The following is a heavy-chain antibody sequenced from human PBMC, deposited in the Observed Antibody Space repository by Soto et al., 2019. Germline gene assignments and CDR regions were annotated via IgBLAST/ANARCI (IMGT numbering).Heavy chain of an antibody. Sequence: QVQLVQSGAEVKKPGSSVKVSCKASGDTFSSYAISWVRQAPGQGLEWMGGIIPIFGTANYAQKFQGRVTITADESTSTAYMELSSLRSEVTAVYYCTQGGELPQYNWFDPWGQGTLVTVSS. D-gene: IGHD1-26*01. CDR1: GDTFSSYA. CDR2: IIPIFGTA. J-gene: IGHJ5*02. V-gene: IGHV1-69*01. CDR3: TQGGELPQYNWFDP.